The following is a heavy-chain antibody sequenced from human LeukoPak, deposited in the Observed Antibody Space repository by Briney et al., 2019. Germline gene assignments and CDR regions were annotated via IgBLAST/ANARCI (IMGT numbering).Heavy chain of an antibody. D-gene: IGHD6-19*01. Sequence: SQTLSLTCSVSGGFINSGDYYWSWIRQHPGKGLEWIGYIYYTGNTYYNPSLQSRVTMSTDTSKNQFSLKLSSVTAADTAVYYCARATVDGRVVDWGQGTLVTVSS. J-gene: IGHJ4*02. CDR2: IYYTGNT. CDR1: GGFINSGDYY. CDR3: ARATVDGRVVD. V-gene: IGHV4-31*03.